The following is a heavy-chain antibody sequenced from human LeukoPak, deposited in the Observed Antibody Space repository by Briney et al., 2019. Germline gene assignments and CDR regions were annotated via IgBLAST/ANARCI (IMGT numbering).Heavy chain of an antibody. CDR1: GFTFSDYY. CDR3: ASTSVEEGSSWSPYYFDY. J-gene: IGHJ4*02. D-gene: IGHD6-13*01. V-gene: IGHV3-11*01. Sequence: GGSLRLSCAASGFTFSDYYMSWIRQAPGKGLEWVSYISSSGSTIYYADSVKGRFTISRDNAKNSLYLQMNSLRAEDTAVYYCASTSVEEGSSWSPYYFDYWGQGTLVTVSS. CDR2: ISSSGSTI.